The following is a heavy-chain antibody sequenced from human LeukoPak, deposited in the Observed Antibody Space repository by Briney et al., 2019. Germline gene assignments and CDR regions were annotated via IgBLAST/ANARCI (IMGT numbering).Heavy chain of an antibody. D-gene: IGHD3-3*01. Sequence: SETLSLTCTVSGGSISSYYWSWIRQPAGKGLEWIGRIYTSGSTNYNPSLKSRVTMSVDTSKNQFSLKLSSVTAADTAVYYCASTYYDFWSGYSYLDYWGQGTLVTVSS. V-gene: IGHV4-4*07. CDR2: IYTSGST. CDR1: GGSISSYY. J-gene: IGHJ4*02. CDR3: ASTYYDFWSGYSYLDY.